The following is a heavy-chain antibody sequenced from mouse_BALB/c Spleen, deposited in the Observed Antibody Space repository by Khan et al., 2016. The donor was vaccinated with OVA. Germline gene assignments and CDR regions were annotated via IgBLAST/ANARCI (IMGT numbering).Heavy chain of an antibody. CDR3: ARDYGSSYLLFDY. Sequence: LQESGPCLVKPSQSLSLTRTVTGYSITSDYAWNWIRQFPGNKLEWMAYITYSGSTGNNPSLKSRISITRDTSKNPFFPQLNSVTTEDTATYDCARDYGSSYLLFDYWGQGTTLTVSS. V-gene: IGHV3-2*02. J-gene: IGHJ2*01. CDR2: ITYSGST. D-gene: IGHD1-1*01. CDR1: GYSITSDYA.